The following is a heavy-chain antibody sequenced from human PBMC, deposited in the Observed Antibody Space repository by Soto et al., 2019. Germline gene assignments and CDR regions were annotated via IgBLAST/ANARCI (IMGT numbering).Heavy chain of an antibody. CDR1: GFTFNNYA. J-gene: IGHJ4*02. V-gene: IGHV3-23*01. D-gene: IGHD4-4*01. Sequence: QLLESGGGLVQPGGSLRLSCAASGFTFNNYAMGWVRQAPGKGLEWVSGISGSGAMTYYADSVSGRFASSRDNSKNTLFLQMRSMGAEDTAVYYCAKGWGFSNYYYDFWGQGTVVTVSS. CDR3: AKGWGFSNYYYDF. CDR2: ISGSGAMT.